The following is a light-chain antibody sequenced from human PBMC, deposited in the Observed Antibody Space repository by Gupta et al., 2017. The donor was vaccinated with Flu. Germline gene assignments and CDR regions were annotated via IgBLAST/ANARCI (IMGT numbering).Light chain of an antibody. CDR3: QSYDSSLSVWV. Sequence: QSVLPQPPSVSGAPGPRVPISCTGRSSNIGAGYDVHWYQQLPGTAPKLLIYGDNTRPSGVPDRFSASKSDTSASLAITGLQAEDETDYYCQSYDSSLSVWVFGGGTKLTVL. CDR2: GDN. CDR1: SSNIGAGYD. J-gene: IGLJ3*02. V-gene: IGLV1-40*01.